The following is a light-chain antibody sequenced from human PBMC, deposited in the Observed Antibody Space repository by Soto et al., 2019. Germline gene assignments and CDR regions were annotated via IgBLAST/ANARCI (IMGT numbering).Light chain of an antibody. J-gene: IGKJ1*01. Sequence: DIQMTQSPSTLSASVGDRVTITCRASQSVSRWLAWYQQKPGRAPKVLIWNASSLQRGVPSRFSGSGSGTEFTLTISRLQPDDFATYDCQQYNDYSTWTFGQGTKVEMK. V-gene: IGKV1-5*01. CDR1: QSVSRW. CDR3: QQYNDYSTWT. CDR2: NAS.